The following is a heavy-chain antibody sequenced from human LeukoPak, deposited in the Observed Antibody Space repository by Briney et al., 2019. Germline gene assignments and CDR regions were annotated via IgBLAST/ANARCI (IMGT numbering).Heavy chain of an antibody. D-gene: IGHD5-18*01. CDR3: AKGHTYGMI. J-gene: IGHJ4*02. CDR1: GFTFGDFY. V-gene: IGHV3-11*01. CDR2: ISMNGTDM. Sequence: GGSLRLSCAASGFTFGDFYMTWLRQTPGKGPEWLSYISMNGTDMDYADSVRGRFTISRDNAKDTLYLQMNSLGAEDTAIYHCAKGHTYGMIWGQGTQVTVCS.